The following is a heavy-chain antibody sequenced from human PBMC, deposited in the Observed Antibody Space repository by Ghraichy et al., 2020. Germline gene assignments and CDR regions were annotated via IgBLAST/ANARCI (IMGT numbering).Heavy chain of an antibody. Sequence: SETLSLTCTVSGGSISSGSYYWSWIRQPAGKGLEWIGRIYTSGSTNYNPSLKRRVTISVDTSKNQFSLKLSSVTAADTAVYYCARDGAAAGRGLDYWGQGTLVTVSS. CDR2: IYTSGST. J-gene: IGHJ4*02. V-gene: IGHV4-61*02. D-gene: IGHD6-13*01. CDR3: ARDGAAAGRGLDY. CDR1: GGSISSGSYY.